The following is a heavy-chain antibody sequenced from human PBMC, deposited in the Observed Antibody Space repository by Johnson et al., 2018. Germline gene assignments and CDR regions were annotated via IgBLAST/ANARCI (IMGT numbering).Heavy chain of an antibody. J-gene: IGHJ6*03. CDR1: GFTFGDYA. CDR3: TRVKGSYSYYYYMDV. CDR2: IRSKAYGGTT. Sequence: EVQLLESGGGLVKPGRSLRLSCTTSGFTFGDYAMSWFRQAPGKGLEWVGFIRSKAYGGTTEYAASVKGIFTISRDDSKSIANLQMNSLKTEDTAVYYCTRVKGSYSYYYYMDVWGKGTTVTVSS. D-gene: IGHD1-26*01. V-gene: IGHV3-49*05.